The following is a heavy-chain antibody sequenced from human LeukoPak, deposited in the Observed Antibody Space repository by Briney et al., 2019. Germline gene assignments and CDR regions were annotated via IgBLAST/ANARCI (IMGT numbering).Heavy chain of an antibody. CDR2: INWNGGST. D-gene: IGHD3-22*01. CDR1: GFTFDDYG. Sequence: GGSLRLXCAASGFTFDDYGMSWVRQAPGKGLEWVSGINWNGGSTGYADSVKGRFTISRDNAKNSLYLQMNSLRAEDTALYYCARGSDYYDSSGYYNWGQGTLVTVSS. J-gene: IGHJ4*02. CDR3: ARGSDYYDSSGYYN. V-gene: IGHV3-20*04.